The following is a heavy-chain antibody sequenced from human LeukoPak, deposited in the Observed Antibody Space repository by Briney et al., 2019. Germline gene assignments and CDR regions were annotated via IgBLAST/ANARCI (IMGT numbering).Heavy chain of an antibody. CDR2: IYYSGST. V-gene: IGHV4-59*01. Sequence: SETLSLTCTVSGGSISSYYWSWIWQPPGKGLEWIGYIYYSGSTNYNPSLKSRVTISVDTSKNQFSLKLSSVTAADTAVYYCARVGYSSGRYYFDYWGQGTLVTVSS. CDR1: GGSISSYY. J-gene: IGHJ4*02. CDR3: ARVGYSSGRYYFDY. D-gene: IGHD6-19*01.